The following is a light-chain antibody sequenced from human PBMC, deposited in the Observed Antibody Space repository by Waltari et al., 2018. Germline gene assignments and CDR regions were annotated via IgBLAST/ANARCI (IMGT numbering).Light chain of an antibody. CDR1: SSNLGAGSD. Sequence: QSVLTQPPSVSGAPGQRVTISCTGSSSNLGAGSDVPWYQQLPGTAPKLLIYGNSNRPSGVPDRFSGSKSGTSASLAITGLQAEDEADYYCQSYDSSLSGGVFGGGTKLTVL. CDR3: QSYDSSLSGGV. V-gene: IGLV1-40*01. J-gene: IGLJ2*01. CDR2: GNS.